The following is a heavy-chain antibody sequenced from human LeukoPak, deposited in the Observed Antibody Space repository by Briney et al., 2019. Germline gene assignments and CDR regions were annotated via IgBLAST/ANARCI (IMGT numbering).Heavy chain of an antibody. J-gene: IGHJ3*02. CDR3: ARVRGYYSSGSYAFDI. CDR2: INSDGSST. D-gene: IGHD3-10*01. CDR1: GFTFSSYW. V-gene: IGHV3-74*01. Sequence: PGGSLRLSCAASGFTFSSYWMHWVRQAPGKGLVWVSRINSDGSSTSYADSVKGRFTISRDNAKNTLYLQMNSLRAEDTALYYCARVRGYYSSGSYAFDIWGQGTMVTVSS.